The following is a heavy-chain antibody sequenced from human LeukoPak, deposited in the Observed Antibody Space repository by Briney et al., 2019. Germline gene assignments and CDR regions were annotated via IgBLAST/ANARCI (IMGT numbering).Heavy chain of an antibody. V-gene: IGHV4-39*07. D-gene: IGHD2-21*02. CDR1: GGSISSSSYY. J-gene: IGHJ5*02. Sequence: SETLSLTCTVSGGSISSSSYYWGWIRQPPGKGLEWIGSIYYSGSTYYNPSLKSRVTISVDTSKNQFSLKLSSVTAADTAVYYCAIGLAYCGGDCYSWFDPWGQGTLVTVSS. CDR2: IYYSGST. CDR3: AIGLAYCGGDCYSWFDP.